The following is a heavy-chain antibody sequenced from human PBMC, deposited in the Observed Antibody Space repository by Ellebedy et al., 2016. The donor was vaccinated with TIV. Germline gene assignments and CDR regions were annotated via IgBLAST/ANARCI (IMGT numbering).Heavy chain of an antibody. CDR1: GFTFSDYY. Sequence: GGSLRLSXAASGFTFSDYYMSWIRQAPGKGLEWVSYISSSGSTIYYADSVKGRFTISRDNAKNSLYLQMNSLRAEDTAVYYCQAPATAIPGDYWGQGTLVTVSS. J-gene: IGHJ4*02. D-gene: IGHD2-2*02. V-gene: IGHV3-11*04. CDR2: ISSSGSTI. CDR3: QAPATAIPGDY.